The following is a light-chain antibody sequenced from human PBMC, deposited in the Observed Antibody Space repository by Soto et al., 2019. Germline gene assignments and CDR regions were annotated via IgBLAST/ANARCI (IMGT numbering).Light chain of an antibody. CDR1: SGHSSYA. J-gene: IGLJ7*01. CDR2: LNSDGSH. V-gene: IGLV4-69*01. Sequence: QPVLTQSPSASASLGASVKLTCTLCSGHSSYAIAWHQQQPEKGPRYLMKLNSDGSHSKGDGIPDRFSGSSSGAERYLTISSLQSEDEADYYCQTWGTGIHVFGGGTQLTVL. CDR3: QTWGTGIHV.